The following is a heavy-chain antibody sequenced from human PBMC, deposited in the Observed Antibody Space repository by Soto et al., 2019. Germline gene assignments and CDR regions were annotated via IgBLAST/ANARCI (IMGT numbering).Heavy chain of an antibody. D-gene: IGHD4-17*01. J-gene: IGHJ5*02. Sequence: QVQLQESGPGLVKPSETLSLTCTVSGGSISSYYWSWIRQPPGKGLEWIGYIYYSGSTNYNPSLKSRVTISVDTSKNQFSLKLSSVTAADTAVYYCARSEGTPGSTVKVNWFDPWGQGTLVTVSS. CDR1: GGSISSYY. CDR3: ARSEGTPGSTVKVNWFDP. CDR2: IYYSGST. V-gene: IGHV4-59*01.